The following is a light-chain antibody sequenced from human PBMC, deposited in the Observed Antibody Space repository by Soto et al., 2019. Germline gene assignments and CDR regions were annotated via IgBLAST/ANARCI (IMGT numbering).Light chain of an antibody. CDR1: SSDVGGYNY. Sequence: QSALTQPPSASGSPGQSVTISCTGTSSDVGGYNYVSWYQQHPGKAPKLMIYDVIKRPSGVPDRFSGSKSGNTASLTVSGLQAEYEAYYYCTSFAGMNNFVVFGGGTKVTVL. CDR2: DVI. CDR3: TSFAGMNNFVV. V-gene: IGLV2-8*01. J-gene: IGLJ2*01.